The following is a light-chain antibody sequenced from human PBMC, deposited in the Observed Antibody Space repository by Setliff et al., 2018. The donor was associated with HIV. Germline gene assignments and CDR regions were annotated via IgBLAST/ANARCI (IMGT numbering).Light chain of an antibody. J-gene: IGLJ1*01. CDR2: GYN. V-gene: IGLV1-40*01. CDR3: CSYTSTSARV. CDR1: SSNIGAGYD. Sequence: QSVLTQPPSLSGAPGQRVTISCTGSSSNIGAGYDVHWYKQLPGTAPKLLIYGYNNRPSGVSYRFSGSKSGNTASLTISGLRPEDEGDYFCCSYTSTSARVFGTGTKVTVL.